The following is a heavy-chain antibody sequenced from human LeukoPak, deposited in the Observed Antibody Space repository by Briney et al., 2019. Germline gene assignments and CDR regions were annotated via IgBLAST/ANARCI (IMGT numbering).Heavy chain of an antibody. V-gene: IGHV4-4*07. CDR2: IYTSGST. D-gene: IGHD6-19*01. CDR1: GGSISSYY. J-gene: IGHJ5*02. Sequence: PSETLSLTCTVSGGSISSYYWSWIRQPAGKGLEWTGRIYTSGSTNYNPSLKSRVTMSVDTSKNQFSLKLSSVTAADTAVYYCAREKGIAVAGTLSDWFDPWGQGTLVTVSS. CDR3: AREKGIAVAGTLSDWFDP.